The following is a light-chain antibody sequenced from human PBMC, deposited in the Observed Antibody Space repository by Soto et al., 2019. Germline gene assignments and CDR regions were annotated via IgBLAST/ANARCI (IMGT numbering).Light chain of an antibody. CDR1: QSVSSSY. CDR3: QQYGSSGT. CDR2: GAS. Sequence: EIVWTQSPGTLSVSPGEGATLGCRASQSVSSSYLAWYQQKPGQAPRLLIYGASSRATGIPDRFSGSGSGTDFTLTISRLEPEDSAVYYCQQYGSSGTFGQGTKVDIK. V-gene: IGKV3-20*01. J-gene: IGKJ1*01.